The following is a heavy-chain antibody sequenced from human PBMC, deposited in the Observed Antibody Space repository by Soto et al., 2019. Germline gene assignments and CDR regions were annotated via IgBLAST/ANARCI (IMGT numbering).Heavy chain of an antibody. Sequence: SSETLSLTCTVSGDSVTSGSHYWSWIRQPPGKGLEYIGYIFYSENTSYHPSLKSRVTISVDTSKNQFSLKLSSVTAADTALYYYARAPVEMATIGYYYSYGVDVWGKRTTVTVSS. D-gene: IGHD5-12*01. V-gene: IGHV4-61*01. CDR1: GDSVTSGSHY. CDR3: ARAPVEMATIGYYYSYGVDV. J-gene: IGHJ6*04. CDR2: IFYSENT.